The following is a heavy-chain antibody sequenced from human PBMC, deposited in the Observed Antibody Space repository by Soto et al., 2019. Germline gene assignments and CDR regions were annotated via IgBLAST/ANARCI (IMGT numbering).Heavy chain of an antibody. Sequence: VGSLRLSCAASGFIFSSYTMHWVRQAPGKGLEWVGVITYDGSNQYYADSVKGRFTISRDNSRNMLFLQMNSLRPDDTAVYYCARAPSGSYPEFDYWGQGTLVTVSS. V-gene: IGHV3-30-3*01. CDR1: GFIFSSYT. J-gene: IGHJ4*02. D-gene: IGHD1-26*01. CDR3: ARAPSGSYPEFDY. CDR2: ITYDGSNQ.